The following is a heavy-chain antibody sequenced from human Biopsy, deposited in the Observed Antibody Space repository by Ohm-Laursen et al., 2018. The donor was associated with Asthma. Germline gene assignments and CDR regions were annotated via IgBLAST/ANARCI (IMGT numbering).Heavy chain of an antibody. J-gene: IGHJ4*02. CDR3: ARKAGSCISRTCYSLDF. D-gene: IGHD2-2*01. CDR1: GGTFNTYV. V-gene: IGHV1-69*13. CDR2: INSVFGTT. Sequence: SVKVSCKSLGGTFNTYVTGWVRQAPGQGLEWMGGINSVFGTTTYPQKFQGRATITADDSTSTVYMELSSLRSEDTAVYYCARKAGSCISRTCYSLDFWGQGTLVTVSS.